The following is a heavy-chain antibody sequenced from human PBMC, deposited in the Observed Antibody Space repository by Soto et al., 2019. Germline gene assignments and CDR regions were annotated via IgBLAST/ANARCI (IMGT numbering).Heavy chain of an antibody. Sequence: SQTLSLTCAISGDSVSSNSAAWNWIRQSPSRGLEWLGRTYYRSKWYNDYAVSVKSRITINPDTSKNQFSLQLTSVTPEDTAVYFCAREKLKQWPVNYYFDYWGQGTLVNVSS. J-gene: IGHJ4*01. D-gene: IGHD6-19*01. CDR1: GDSVSSNSAA. CDR3: AREKLKQWPVNYYFDY. V-gene: IGHV6-1*01. CDR2: TYYRSKWYN.